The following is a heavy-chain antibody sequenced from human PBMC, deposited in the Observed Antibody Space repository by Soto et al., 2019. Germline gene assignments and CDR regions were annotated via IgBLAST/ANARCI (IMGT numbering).Heavy chain of an antibody. CDR1: GYTFTSYG. D-gene: IGHD2-2*01. CDR2: ISAYNGNT. CDR3: ARVVVVPAADYYYYGMDV. J-gene: IGHJ6*02. V-gene: IGHV1-18*04. Sequence: VSVKVSRKASGYTFTSYGSSWLRQAPGQGLEWMGWISAYNGNTNYAQKLQGRVTMTTDTSTSTAYMELRSLRSDDTAVYYCARVVVVPAADYYYYGMDVWGQGTTVTVSS.